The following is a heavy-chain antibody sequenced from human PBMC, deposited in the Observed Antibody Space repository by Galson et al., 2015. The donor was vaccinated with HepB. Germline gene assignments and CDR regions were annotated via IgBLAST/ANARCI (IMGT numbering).Heavy chain of an antibody. D-gene: IGHD1-1*01. CDR2: ISSSSSTI. CDR3: ARDDSTGSSPNGRVYYYYGMDV. Sequence: SLRLSCAASGFTFSSYSMNWVRQAPGKGLEWVSYISSSSSTIYYADSVKGRFTISRDNAKNSLYLQMNSLRAEDTAVYYCARDDSTGSSPNGRVYYYYGMDVWGQGTTVTVSS. CDR1: GFTFSSYS. V-gene: IGHV3-48*04. J-gene: IGHJ6*02.